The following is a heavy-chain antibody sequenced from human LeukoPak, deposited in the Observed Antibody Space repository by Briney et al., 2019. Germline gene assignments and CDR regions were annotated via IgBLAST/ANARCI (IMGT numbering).Heavy chain of an antibody. CDR1: GFTFSSYS. Sequence: GGSLRLSCAASGFTFSSYSMNWVRQAPGKGLEWVSSISSSSSYIYYADSVKGRFTISRDNAKNSLYLQMNSLRAEDTAVYYCARSSYYDFWSGLPPRGAFDIWGQGTMVTVSS. CDR2: ISSSSSYI. J-gene: IGHJ3*02. V-gene: IGHV3-21*01. CDR3: ARSSYYDFWSGLPPRGAFDI. D-gene: IGHD3-3*01.